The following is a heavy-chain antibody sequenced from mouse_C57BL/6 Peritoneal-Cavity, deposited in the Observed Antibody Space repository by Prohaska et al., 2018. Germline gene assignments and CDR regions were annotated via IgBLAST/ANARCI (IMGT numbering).Heavy chain of an antibody. Sequence: EVQLLETGGGLVQPGGSRGLSCEGSGFTFSGFWMSWVRQTPGKTLDWIVDSNFDGSAINYEPSIKDRFTIFRDNVKSTLYLQMSNVRSEDTAMYFWMRYHDEYLYFDVGVTGTTV. CDR1: GFTFSGFW. CDR3: MRYHDEYLYFDV. J-gene: IGHJ1*03. CDR2: SNFDGSAI. D-gene: IGHD2-12*01. V-gene: IGHV11-2*01.